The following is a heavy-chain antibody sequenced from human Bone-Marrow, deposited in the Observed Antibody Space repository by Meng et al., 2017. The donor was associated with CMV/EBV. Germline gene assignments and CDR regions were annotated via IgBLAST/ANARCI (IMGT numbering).Heavy chain of an antibody. CDR2: IYYSGST. V-gene: IGHV4-61*01. CDR1: GGSVSSGSYY. CDR3: AKYVGDYGNYYGMDV. D-gene: IGHD4-17*01. J-gene: IGHJ6*02. Sequence: SETLSLTCTVSGGSVSSGSYYWSWIRQPPGKGLEWIGYIYYSGSTNYNPSLKSRVTISVDTSKNQFSLKLSSVTAADTAVYYCAKYVGDYGNYYGMDVWGQGTTVTVSS.